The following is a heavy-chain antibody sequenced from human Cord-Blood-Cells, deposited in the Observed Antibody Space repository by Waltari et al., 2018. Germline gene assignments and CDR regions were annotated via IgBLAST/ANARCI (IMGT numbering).Heavy chain of an antibody. V-gene: IGHV4-38-2*01. CDR3: ARTRDYSNDY. CDR2: IYHSGGT. J-gene: IGHJ4*02. CDR1: GYSISSGYY. D-gene: IGHD4-4*01. Sequence: QVQLQESGPGLVKPSETLSLTCAVSGYSISSGYYWGWIRQPPGKGLEWIGSIYHSGGTYYSPSLKSRVTISVDTSKNQFSLKLSSVTAADTAVYYCARTRDYSNDYWGQGTLVTVSS.